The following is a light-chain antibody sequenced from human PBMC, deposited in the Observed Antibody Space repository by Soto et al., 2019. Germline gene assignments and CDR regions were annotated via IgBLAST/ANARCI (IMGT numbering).Light chain of an antibody. V-gene: IGLV2-11*01. CDR1: SSDVGGYNY. CDR2: DVS. CDR3: CAYAGSYKGFV. J-gene: IGLJ1*01. Sequence: QSALTQPHSVSGSPGQSVTISCTGTSSDVGGYNYVSWYQQHPGKAPKLMICDVSKRPSGVHDRFSGSKSGNTASLTISGLQGEYEADYYCCAYAGSYKGFVFGTGTKLTVL.